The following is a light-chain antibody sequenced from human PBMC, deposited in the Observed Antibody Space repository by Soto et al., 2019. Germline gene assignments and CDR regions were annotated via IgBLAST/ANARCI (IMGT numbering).Light chain of an antibody. CDR3: QQYGGSPIT. V-gene: IGKV3-20*01. CDR2: GAS. J-gene: IGKJ1*01. CDR1: QSVSRR. Sequence: EVVLTQSPGTLSLSPGGRATLSCRASQSVSRRLAWYQQRPGQSPRLLISGASMRASGVPVRFIGSGSGTDFTLTITRLEPEDFAVYYCQQYGGSPITFGQGTKVDIK.